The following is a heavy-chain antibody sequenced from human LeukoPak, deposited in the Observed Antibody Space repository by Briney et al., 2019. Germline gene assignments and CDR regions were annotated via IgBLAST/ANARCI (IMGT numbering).Heavy chain of an antibody. CDR2: IYYSGST. CDR3: TRDAPPDYGDYAWFDP. J-gene: IGHJ5*02. D-gene: IGHD4-17*01. CDR1: GGSISSYY. V-gene: IGHV4-59*01. Sequence: SETLSLTCTVSGGSISSYYWSWIRQPPGKGLEWIGYIYYSGSTNYNPSLKSRVTISVDTSKNQFSLKLSSVTAADTAVYYCTRDAPPDYGDYAWFDPWGQGTLVTVSS.